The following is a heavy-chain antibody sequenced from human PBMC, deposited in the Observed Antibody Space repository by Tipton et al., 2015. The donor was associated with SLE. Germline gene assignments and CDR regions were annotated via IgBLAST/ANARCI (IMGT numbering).Heavy chain of an antibody. D-gene: IGHD6-13*01. Sequence: TLSLTCTVSVGSISSSSYYWGWIRQPPGKGLEWIGSLYTSGSTNYNPSLKSRVTISVDTSKNQFSLKLSSVTAADTAVYYCARVTHSSSLVPYYFDYWGQGTLVTVSS. CDR1: VGSISSSSYY. CDR2: LYTSGST. V-gene: IGHV4-39*07. J-gene: IGHJ4*02. CDR3: ARVTHSSSLVPYYFDY.